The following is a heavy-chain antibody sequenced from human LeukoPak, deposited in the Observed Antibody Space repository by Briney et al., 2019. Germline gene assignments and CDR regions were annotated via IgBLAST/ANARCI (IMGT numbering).Heavy chain of an antibody. CDR3: GSLDSREDSTSRWGPLDI. CDR1: GFTVSSNY. J-gene: IGHJ3*02. CDR2: ISSSGSSI. D-gene: IGHD2-2*01. Sequence: GGSLRLSCAASGFTVSSNYMSWVRQAPGKGLEWVSTISSSGSSIFYAASVKGRFTISRDNARNSLYLQMNSLRAEDTALYYCGSLDSREDSTSRWGPLDIWGQGTMVTVSS. V-gene: IGHV3-21*01.